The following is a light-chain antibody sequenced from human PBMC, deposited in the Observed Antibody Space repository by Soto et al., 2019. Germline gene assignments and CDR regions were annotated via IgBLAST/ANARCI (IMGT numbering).Light chain of an antibody. J-gene: IGKJ1*01. CDR2: GAS. V-gene: IGKV3-20*01. Sequence: EIVLTQSPGTLSLSPGERATLSCRASQSVSSSYLAWYQQKPGQAPRLLIYGASSRATGIPDRFRGSGSGTDFTLTISRLEPEDFAVYSCQQYDNSPWPFGQGTKVEIK. CDR1: QSVSSSY. CDR3: QQYDNSPWP.